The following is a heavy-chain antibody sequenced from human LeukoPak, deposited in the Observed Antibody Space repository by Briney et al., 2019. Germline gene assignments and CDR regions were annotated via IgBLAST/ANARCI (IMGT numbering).Heavy chain of an antibody. CDR1: GASISSGDYF. J-gene: IGHJ4*02. Sequence: PSETLSLTCTVSGASISSGDYFWSWIRQPPGKGLEWIGYLYYSGSPFYNPSLKSRVTVSVDTSKNQFSLKLSSVTAADTAVYYCARGGKMATIIGHFDYWGQGTLVTVSS. D-gene: IGHD5-24*01. V-gene: IGHV4-30-4*01. CDR2: LYYSGSP. CDR3: ARGGKMATIIGHFDY.